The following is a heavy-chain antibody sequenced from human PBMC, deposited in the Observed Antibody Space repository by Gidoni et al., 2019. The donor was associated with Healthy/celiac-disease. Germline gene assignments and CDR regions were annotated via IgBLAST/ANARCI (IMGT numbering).Heavy chain of an antibody. CDR1: RSTFSSYA. J-gene: IGHJ4*02. Sequence: EVQLLESGGGLVQPGGSLRLSCAASRSTFSSYAMSWVRQAPGKGLEWVSAISGSGGSTYYADSVKGRFTISRDNSKNTLYLQMNSLRAEDTAVYYCAKGAGHIVATGPGDYWGQGTLVTVSS. V-gene: IGHV3-23*01. CDR3: AKGAGHIVATGPGDY. D-gene: IGHD5-12*01. CDR2: ISGSGGST.